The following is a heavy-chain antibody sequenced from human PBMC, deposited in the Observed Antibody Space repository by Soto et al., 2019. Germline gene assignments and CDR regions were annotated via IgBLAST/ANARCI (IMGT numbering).Heavy chain of an antibody. J-gene: IGHJ4*02. Sequence: ITLEESGPTLVKPTETLTLTSTFSGFSLTTGVGVGWVRQPPGKALEWLALVYWDDDKHYTPSLMSRLTITREISKGQVVLTMTNMDPVDTPIYFCATLTADFWGPGTLVTVSS. CDR1: GFSLTTGVG. V-gene: IGHV2-5*02. CDR2: VYWDDDK. CDR3: ATLTADF.